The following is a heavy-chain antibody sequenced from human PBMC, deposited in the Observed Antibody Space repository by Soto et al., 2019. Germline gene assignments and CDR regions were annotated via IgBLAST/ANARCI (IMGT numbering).Heavy chain of an antibody. CDR1: GFTFSSYG. CDR3: ARNGRSGYSSGWYPSHYYYYGMDV. CDR2: IWYDGSNK. J-gene: IGHJ6*02. D-gene: IGHD6-19*01. V-gene: IGHV3-33*01. Sequence: VGSLRLSCAASGFTFSSYGIHWVRQAPGKGLEWLAVIWYDGSNKYYADSVKGRFTISRDNSKNTLYLQMNSLRAEDTAVYYCARNGRSGYSSGWYPSHYYYYGMDVWGQGTTVTVYS.